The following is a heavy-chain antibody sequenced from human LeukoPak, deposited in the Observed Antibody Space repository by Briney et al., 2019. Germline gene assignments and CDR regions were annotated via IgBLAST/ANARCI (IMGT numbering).Heavy chain of an antibody. D-gene: IGHD3-9*01. CDR1: GFTFSSYA. CDR3: AKLRYFDWLLGGYFGY. J-gene: IGHJ4*02. CDR2: ISGSGGST. Sequence: GGSLRLSCAASGFTFSSYAMSWVRQAPGKGLEWVSAISGSGGSTYYADSVRGRFTISRDNSKNTLYLQMNSLRAEDTAVYYCAKLRYFDWLLGGYFGYWGQGTLVTVAS. V-gene: IGHV3-23*01.